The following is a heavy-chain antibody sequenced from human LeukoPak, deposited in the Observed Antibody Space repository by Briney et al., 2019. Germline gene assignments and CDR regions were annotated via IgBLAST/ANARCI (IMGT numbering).Heavy chain of an antibody. CDR1: GGSISSYY. D-gene: IGHD6-13*01. J-gene: IGHJ5*02. V-gene: IGHV4-4*07. CDR3: ARGKKEGYSSSLVPNWFDP. CDR2: IYTSGST. Sequence: SETLSLTCTVSGGSISSYYWSWLRQPAGKGLEWIGRIYTSGSTNYNPSLKSRVTMSVDTSKNQFSLKLSSVTAADTAVYYCARGKKEGYSSSLVPNWFDPWGQGTLVTVSS.